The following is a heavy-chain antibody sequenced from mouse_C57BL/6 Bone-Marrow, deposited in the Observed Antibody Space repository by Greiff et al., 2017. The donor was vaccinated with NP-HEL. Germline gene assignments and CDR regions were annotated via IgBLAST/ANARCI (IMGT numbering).Heavy chain of an antibody. V-gene: IGHV5-6*01. CDR2: ISSGGSYT. CDR3: ARHYYSNYFDY. D-gene: IGHD2-5*01. J-gene: IGHJ2*01. CDR1: GFTFSSYG. Sequence: EVQVVESGGDLVKPGGSLKLSCAASGFTFSSYGMSWVRQTPDKRLAWVATISSGGSYTYYPDSVKGRFTISRDHAKNTLYLQMSSLKSEDTAMYYCARHYYSNYFDYWGQGTTLTVSS.